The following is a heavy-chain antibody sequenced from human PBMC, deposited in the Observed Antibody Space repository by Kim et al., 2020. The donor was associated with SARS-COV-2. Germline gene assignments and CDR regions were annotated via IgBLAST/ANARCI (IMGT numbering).Heavy chain of an antibody. D-gene: IGHD6-13*01. CDR2: IYYSGST. J-gene: IGHJ6*03. CDR1: GGSISSSCYY. Sequence: SETLSLTCTVSGGSISSSCYYWGWIRQPPGKGLEWIGSIYYSGSTHYNPSLKSRVTISVDTSKNQFSLKLSSVTAADTVVYYCARQAGYSCSWYRGPIYYYYMDVWGKGTTVTVSS. V-gene: IGHV4-39*01. CDR3: ARQAGYSCSWYRGPIYYYYMDV.